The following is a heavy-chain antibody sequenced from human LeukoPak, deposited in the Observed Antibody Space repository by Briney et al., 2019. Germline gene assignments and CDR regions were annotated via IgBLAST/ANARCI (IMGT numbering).Heavy chain of an antibody. CDR3: ARHRSYYFDY. CDR2: IYYSGST. D-gene: IGHD3-10*01. J-gene: IGHJ4*02. Sequence: SQTLSLTCTVSGGSISSGGYYWSWIRQHPGKGLEWIGYIYYSGSTYYNPSLKSRVTISVDTSKSQFSLKVDSVTAADTAVFYCARHRSYYFDYWGQGMLVTVSS. CDR1: GGSISSGGYY. V-gene: IGHV4-31*03.